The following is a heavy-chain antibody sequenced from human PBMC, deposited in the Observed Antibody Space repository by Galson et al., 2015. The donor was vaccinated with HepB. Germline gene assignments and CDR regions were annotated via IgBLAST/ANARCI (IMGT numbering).Heavy chain of an antibody. CDR1: GGAFSSYA. J-gene: IGHJ6*02. V-gene: IGHV1-69*13. Sequence: SVKVSCKASGGAFSSYAISWVRQAPGQGLEWMGGIIPIFGTANYAQKFQGRVTITADESTSTAYMELSSLRSEDTAVYYCARRRGKASGWYRYYYYYGMDVWGQGTTVTVSS. CDR2: IIPIFGTA. CDR3: ARRRGKASGWYRYYYYYGMDV. D-gene: IGHD6-19*01.